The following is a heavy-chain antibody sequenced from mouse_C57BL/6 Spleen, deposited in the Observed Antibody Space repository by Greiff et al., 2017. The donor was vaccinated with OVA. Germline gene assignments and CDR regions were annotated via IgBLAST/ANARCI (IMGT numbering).Heavy chain of an antibody. CDR3: ARVESYWYFDV. CDR2: IDPSDSET. Sequence: VQLQQPGAELVRPGSSVKLSCKASGYTFTSYWMHWVKQRPIQGLEWIGNIDPSDSETHYNQKFKDKATLTVDKSSSTAYMQLSSLTSEDSAVYYCARVESYWYFDVWGTGTTVTVSS. J-gene: IGHJ1*03. V-gene: IGHV1-52*01. CDR1: GYTFTSYW.